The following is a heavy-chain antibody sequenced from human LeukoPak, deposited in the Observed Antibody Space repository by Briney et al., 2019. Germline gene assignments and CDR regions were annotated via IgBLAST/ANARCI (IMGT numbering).Heavy chain of an antibody. CDR1: GFSFINYS. D-gene: IGHD6-19*01. J-gene: IGHJ4*02. CDR3: AKADVVAVAGTAHFDY. CDR2: ISGSGGST. Sequence: GGSLRLSCTASGFSFINYSMNWVRQAPGKGLEWVSAISGSGGSTYYADSVKGRFTISRDNSKNTLYLQMNSLRAEDTAVYYCAKADVVAVAGTAHFDYWGQGTLVTVSS. V-gene: IGHV3-23*01.